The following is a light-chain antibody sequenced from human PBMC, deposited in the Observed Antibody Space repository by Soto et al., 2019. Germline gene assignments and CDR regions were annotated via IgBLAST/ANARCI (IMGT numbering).Light chain of an antibody. CDR1: RSNLGANYA. V-gene: IGLV1-40*01. J-gene: IGLJ3*02. CDR3: QAYDNTLSGVL. Sequence: QSVLTQPPSVSGAPGQRVTISCTGTRSNLGANYAVHWYQQLPGAAPKLLIYDNNNRPSGVPDRFSGSRSGTSASLAITGLQAEDEAGYYCQAYDNTLSGVLFGGGTKLTVL. CDR2: DNN.